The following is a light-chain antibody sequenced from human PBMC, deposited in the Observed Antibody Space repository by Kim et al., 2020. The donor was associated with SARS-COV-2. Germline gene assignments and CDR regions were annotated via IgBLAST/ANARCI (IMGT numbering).Light chain of an antibody. V-gene: IGLV6-57*04. CDR1: SGSIASNY. CDR3: QSYDSSNTWV. J-gene: IGLJ3*02. CDR2: EDN. Sequence: NFMLTQPHSVSESPGKTVTISCTRSSGSIASNYVQWYQQRPGSAPTTVIYEDNQRPSGVPDRFSGSIDTSSNSASLTISGLKTEDEADSYCQSYDSSNTWVFGGGTQLTVL.